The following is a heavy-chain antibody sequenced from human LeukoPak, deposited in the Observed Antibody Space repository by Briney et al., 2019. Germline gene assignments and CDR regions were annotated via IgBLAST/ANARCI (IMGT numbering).Heavy chain of an antibody. CDR3: ARDPLGVYFDY. V-gene: IGHV1-46*03. J-gene: IGHJ4*02. CDR2: INPSGGST. CDR1: GYTFTSYY. Sequence: ASVKVSCKASGYTFTSYYMHWVRQAPGQGLEWMGIINPSGGSTSYAQKFQGRVTMTRDTSTSTVYMELSSLRSEDTAAYYCARDPLGVYFDYWGQGTLVTVSS.